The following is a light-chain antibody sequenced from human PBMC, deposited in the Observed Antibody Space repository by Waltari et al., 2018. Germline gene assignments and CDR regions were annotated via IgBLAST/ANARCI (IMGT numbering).Light chain of an antibody. Sequence: DIKMTQSPSSLSASVGDRVTITCRATQGISNWLAWYQQKPGKAPKLLIYRASTLETGVPSRFSGSGSGTDFTLTISSLQPEDIATYYCQQHDNSPYSFGQGTKVEIK. V-gene: IGKV1-33*01. CDR3: QQHDNSPYS. CDR1: QGISNW. J-gene: IGKJ2*03. CDR2: RAS.